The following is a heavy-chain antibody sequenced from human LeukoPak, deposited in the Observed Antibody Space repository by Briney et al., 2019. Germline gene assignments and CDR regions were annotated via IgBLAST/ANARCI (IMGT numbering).Heavy chain of an antibody. V-gene: IGHV3-66*01. CDR1: GFTVSSNY. Sequence: GGSLRLSCAASGFTVSSNYMSWVRQAPGKGLEWVSVIYSGGSTYYADSVKGRFTISRDNSKNTLYLQMNSLRAEDTAVYYCARDQVDYYYYYGMDVWGQGTTVTVSS. CDR2: IYSGGST. J-gene: IGHJ6*02. CDR3: ARDQVDYYYYYGMDV. D-gene: IGHD2-15*01.